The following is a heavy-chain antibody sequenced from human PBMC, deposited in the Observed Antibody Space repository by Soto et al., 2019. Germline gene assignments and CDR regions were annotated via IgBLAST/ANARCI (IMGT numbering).Heavy chain of an antibody. CDR1: GFTFSSYA. Sequence: GGSLRLSCAASGFTFSSYAMSWVRQAPGKGLEWVSAISDSGGSTYYADSVKGRFTISRDNSKNTLYLQMNSLRAEDTAVYYCAKDYGCSGGSCYSGFPFDYWGQGTLVTVSS. V-gene: IGHV3-23*01. J-gene: IGHJ4*02. CDR2: ISDSGGST. CDR3: AKDYGCSGGSCYSGFPFDY. D-gene: IGHD2-15*01.